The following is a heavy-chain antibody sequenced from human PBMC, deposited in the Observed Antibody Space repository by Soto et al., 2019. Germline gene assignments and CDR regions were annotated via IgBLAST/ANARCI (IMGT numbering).Heavy chain of an antibody. J-gene: IGHJ6*02. CDR2: ISAYNGNT. D-gene: IGHD3-22*01. CDR3: ARDIYYDSSGYYPPGYYYYGMDV. CDR1: GYTFTSYG. Sequence: QVQLVQSGAEVKKPGASVKVSCKASGYTFTSYGISWVRQAPGQGLEWMGWISAYNGNTNYSQKLQGRVTMTTDTSTSTAYMELRSLRSDDTAVYYCARDIYYDSSGYYPPGYYYYGMDVWGQGTTVTVSS. V-gene: IGHV1-18*01.